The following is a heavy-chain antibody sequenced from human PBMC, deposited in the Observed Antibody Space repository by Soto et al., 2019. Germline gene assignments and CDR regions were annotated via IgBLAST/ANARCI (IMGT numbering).Heavy chain of an antibody. J-gene: IGHJ5*02. CDR1: GFSFFSYA. CDR2: ISGSGGHT. Sequence: GGSLRLSCTGSGFSFFSYAMSWVRQAPGKGLEWVSTISGSGGHTYYADSVKGRFVVSRDNDRNTVYLHMSSLTGEDTAVYFCAKIEMGWFAHWGQGTQVTVSS. D-gene: IGHD2-8*01. CDR3: AKIEMGWFAH. V-gene: IGHV3-23*01.